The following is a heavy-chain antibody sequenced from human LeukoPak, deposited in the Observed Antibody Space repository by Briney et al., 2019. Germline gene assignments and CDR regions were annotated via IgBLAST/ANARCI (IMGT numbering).Heavy chain of an antibody. CDR2: IYYSGST. D-gene: IGHD2-15*01. CDR3: ARVGGFVPRNAFDI. V-gene: IGHV4-31*03. J-gene: IGHJ3*02. Sequence: SQTLSLTCTVSGGSISSGGYYWSWIRQHPGKGLEWIGYIYYSGSTYYNPSLKSRVTISVDTPKNQFSLKLSSVTAADTAVYYCARVGGFVPRNAFDIWGQGTMVTVSS. CDR1: GGSISSGGYY.